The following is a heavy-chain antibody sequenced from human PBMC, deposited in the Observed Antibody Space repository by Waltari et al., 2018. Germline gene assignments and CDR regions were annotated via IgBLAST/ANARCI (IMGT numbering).Heavy chain of an antibody. V-gene: IGHV3-23*01. D-gene: IGHD3-10*01. CDR1: GFTFSSYA. Sequence: EVQLLESGGGLVQPGGSLRLSCAASGFTFSSYAMSWVRQAPGKGLEWVSAISGSGGSTYYADSVKGRFTISRDNSKNTLYLQMNSLRAGDTAVYYCAKDQMVQGVISYYYGMDVWGQGTTVTVSS. J-gene: IGHJ6*02. CDR3: AKDQMVQGVISYYYGMDV. CDR2: ISGSGGST.